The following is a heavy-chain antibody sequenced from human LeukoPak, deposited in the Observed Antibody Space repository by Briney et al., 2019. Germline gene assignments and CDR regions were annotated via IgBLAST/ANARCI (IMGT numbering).Heavy chain of an antibody. CDR2: IYYTGIT. D-gene: IGHD3-16*02. Sequence: SETLSLTCTVSGGSISSYYWSWIRQPPGKGLEWIGYIYYTGITNYNPSLESRVTISVDTSKNQFSLKLNSVTAADTAVYYCTRHDAVPVIGHGMGVWGQGTTVTVSS. CDR1: GGSISSYY. CDR3: TRHDAVPVIGHGMGV. V-gene: IGHV4-59*08. J-gene: IGHJ6*02.